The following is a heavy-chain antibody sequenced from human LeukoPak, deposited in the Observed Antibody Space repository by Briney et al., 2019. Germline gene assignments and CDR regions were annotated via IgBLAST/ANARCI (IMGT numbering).Heavy chain of an antibody. Sequence: GGSLRLSRAASGFTFSSYSMNWVRQAPGKGLEWVSSISSSSSYIYYADSVKGRFTISRDNAKNSLYLQMNSLRAEDTAVYYCARDRGLLNAFDIWGQGTMVTVSS. CDR3: ARDRGLLNAFDI. J-gene: IGHJ3*02. D-gene: IGHD5-12*01. V-gene: IGHV3-21*01. CDR1: GFTFSSYS. CDR2: ISSSSSYI.